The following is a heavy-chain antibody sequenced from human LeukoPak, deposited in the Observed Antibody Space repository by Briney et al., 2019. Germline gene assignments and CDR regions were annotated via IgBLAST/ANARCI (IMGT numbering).Heavy chain of an antibody. CDR3: AKSHYYDSSGYAFDY. CDR2: ISWNSGSI. V-gene: IGHV3-9*01. D-gene: IGHD3-22*01. Sequence: GGSLRLSCAASGFTFDDYAMHWVRQAPGKGLEWVSGISWNSGSIGYADSVKGRFTISRDNAKNSLYLQMNSLRAEDTALYYCAKSHYYDSSGYAFDYWGQGTLVTVSS. J-gene: IGHJ4*02. CDR1: GFTFDDYA.